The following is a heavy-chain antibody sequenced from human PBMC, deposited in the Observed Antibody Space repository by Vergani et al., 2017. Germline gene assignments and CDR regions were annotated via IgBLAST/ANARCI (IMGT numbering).Heavy chain of an antibody. CDR1: GFTFRDFW. D-gene: IGHD1-7*01. J-gene: IGHJ6*03. Sequence: VQLVESGGGLVQPGESLRLSCTASGFTFRDFWMTWVRQVPGKGQEWVANIMPDGSATMYADSLRGRFSISRDNAKNTLYLQMDSLRAEDTAVYYCARDGLELLDYFYYMDVLGKGTTVTVSS. CDR2: IMPDGSAT. CDR3: ARDGLELLDYFYYMDV. V-gene: IGHV3-7*01.